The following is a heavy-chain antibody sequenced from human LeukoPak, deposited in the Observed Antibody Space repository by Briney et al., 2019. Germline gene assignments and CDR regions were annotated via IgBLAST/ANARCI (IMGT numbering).Heavy chain of an antibody. J-gene: IGHJ4*02. Sequence: GGSLRLSCAASGFTFSDYAMNWVRQAPGKGLEWVSAVSGSGGSTYYADSVKGRFTISRDNSKNTLYLQMNSLRAEDTAVYYCAKDGFSSSWYYFDYWGQGTLVTVSS. CDR1: GFTFSDYA. CDR2: VSGSGGST. CDR3: AKDGFSSSWYYFDY. V-gene: IGHV3-23*01. D-gene: IGHD6-13*01.